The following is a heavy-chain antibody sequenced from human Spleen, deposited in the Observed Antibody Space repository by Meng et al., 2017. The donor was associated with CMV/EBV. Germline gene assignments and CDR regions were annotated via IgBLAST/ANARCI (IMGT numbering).Heavy chain of an antibody. D-gene: IGHD2-2*01. CDR1: GFTFSSYA. V-gene: IGHV3-23*01. J-gene: IGHJ6*02. CDR2: ISGSGGST. Sequence: GESLKISCAASGFTFSSYAMSWVRQAPGKGLEWVSPISGSGGSTYYADSVKGRFTISRDNSKNTLYLQMNSLRAEDTAVYYCATTPLVVPAATDYYYYGMDVWGQGTTVTVSS. CDR3: ATTPLVVPAATDYYYYGMDV.